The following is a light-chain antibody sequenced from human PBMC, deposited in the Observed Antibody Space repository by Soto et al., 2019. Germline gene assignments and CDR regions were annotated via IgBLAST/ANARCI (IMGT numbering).Light chain of an antibody. J-gene: IGLJ1*01. CDR3: TSCITANTRCV. V-gene: IGLV2-14*01. CDR2: EVT. Sequence: LSQPASVSGSPGQTITISCTGTSTDVGGYNAVSWYQHHPGKAPKLIIYEVTHRPSGVSDRFSASKSGNTASLTITGLQAEDEADYYCTSCITANTRCVFGSGTKVTVL. CDR1: STDVGGYNA.